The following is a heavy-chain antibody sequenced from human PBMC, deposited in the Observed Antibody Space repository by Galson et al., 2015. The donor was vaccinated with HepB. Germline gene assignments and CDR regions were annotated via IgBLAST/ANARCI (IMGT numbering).Heavy chain of an antibody. J-gene: IGHJ4*02. CDR2: ISYDGSNK. Sequence: SLRLSCAASGFTFSSYGMHWVRQAPGKGLEWVAVISYDGSNKYYADSVKGRFTISRDNSKNTLYLQMNSLRAEDTAVYYCAGGTVPAAIAYYFDYWGQGTLVTVSS. CDR1: GFTFSSYG. CDR3: AGGTVPAAIAYYFDY. V-gene: IGHV3-30*03. D-gene: IGHD2-2*02.